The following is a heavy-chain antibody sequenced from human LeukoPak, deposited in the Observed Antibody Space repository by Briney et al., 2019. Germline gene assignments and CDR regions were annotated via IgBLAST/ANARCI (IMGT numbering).Heavy chain of an antibody. CDR3: ARGVRQYYYGSGSYYPPFYCYYYMDV. Sequence: SETLSLTCAVYGGSFSGYYWSWIRQPPGKGLEWIGEINHSGSTNYNPSLKSRVTISVDTSKNQFSLKLSSVTAADTAVYYCARGVRQYYYGSGSYYPPFYCYYYMDVWGKGTTVTVS. D-gene: IGHD3-10*01. V-gene: IGHV4-34*01. J-gene: IGHJ6*03. CDR1: GGSFSGYY. CDR2: INHSGST.